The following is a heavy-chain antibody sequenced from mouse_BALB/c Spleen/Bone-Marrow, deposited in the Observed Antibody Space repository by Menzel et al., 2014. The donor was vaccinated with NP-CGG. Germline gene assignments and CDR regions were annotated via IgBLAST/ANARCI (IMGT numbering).Heavy chain of an antibody. CDR3: ARSYNSFDF. Sequence: VQLQQSGPELENPGASVKISCKASGYSFTGYNMNWVKQYNGQSLEWIGNVDPYYGATTYNQKFKGKATLTVDKSSSTAYMQLERLTSEDSAVYYCARSYNSFDFWGQGTTLTVSS. J-gene: IGHJ2*01. CDR1: GYSFTGYN. CDR2: VDPYYGAT. V-gene: IGHV1-39*01.